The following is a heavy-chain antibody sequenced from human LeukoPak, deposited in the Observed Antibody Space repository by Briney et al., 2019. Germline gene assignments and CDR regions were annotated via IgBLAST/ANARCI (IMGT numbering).Heavy chain of an antibody. CDR3: AKEKLTSRSWFTQAGNWFDP. CDR1: GFTFSSYG. Sequence: GGSLRLSCAASGFTFSSYGMHWVRQAPGKGLEWVAVISYDGSNKYYADSVKGRFTISRDNSKNTLYLQMNSLRAEDTAVYYCAKEKLTSRSWFTQAGNWFDPWGQGTLVTVSS. D-gene: IGHD6-13*01. CDR2: ISYDGSNK. V-gene: IGHV3-30*18. J-gene: IGHJ5*02.